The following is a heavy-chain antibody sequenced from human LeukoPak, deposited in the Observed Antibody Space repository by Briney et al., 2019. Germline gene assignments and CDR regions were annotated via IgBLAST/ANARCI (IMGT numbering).Heavy chain of an antibody. J-gene: IGHJ5*02. CDR1: GFTFKSYS. Sequence: PGGSLRLSCAASGFTFKSYSMNWVRQAPGKGLEWVAFITSTSGDMFYADSVKGRFTISRDNSKNTLYLQMNSLRAEDTAVYYCAKVYYGSGTLNWFDPWGQGTLVTVSS. CDR3: AKVYYGSGTLNWFDP. V-gene: IGHV3-48*01. CDR2: ITSTSGDM. D-gene: IGHD3-10*01.